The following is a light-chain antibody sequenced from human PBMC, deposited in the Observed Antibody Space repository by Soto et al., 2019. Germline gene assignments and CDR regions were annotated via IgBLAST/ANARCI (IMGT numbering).Light chain of an antibody. CDR3: NSYTSSSTHYV. CDR2: EVR. CDR1: SSDVGGYNY. Sequence: QSALTQPASVSGSPGQSITISCTGTSSDVGGYNYVSWYQQHPGKAPKLIIFEVRNRPSGVSNRFSGSKSGNTASLTISGLQDEDEADYYCNSYTSSSTHYVFGTGTKLTVL. J-gene: IGLJ1*01. V-gene: IGLV2-14*01.